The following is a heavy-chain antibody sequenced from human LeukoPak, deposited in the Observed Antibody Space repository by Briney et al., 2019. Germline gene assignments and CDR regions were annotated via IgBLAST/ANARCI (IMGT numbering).Heavy chain of an antibody. V-gene: IGHV1-18*01. CDR3: ARGGIAAGFPYSFDY. CDR1: GYTFTSYG. Sequence: GASVKVSCKASGYTFTSYGISWVRQAPGQGLEWMGWISVYNGNTNYAQKLQGRVTMTTDTSTSTAYMELRSLRSDDTAVYYCARGGIAAGFPYSFDYWGQGTLVTVSS. CDR2: ISVYNGNT. D-gene: IGHD6-13*01. J-gene: IGHJ4*02.